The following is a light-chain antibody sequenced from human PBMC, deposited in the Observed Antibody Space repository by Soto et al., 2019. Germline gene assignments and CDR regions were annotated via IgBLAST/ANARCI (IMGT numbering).Light chain of an antibody. V-gene: IGLV3-1*01. CDR3: QAWDSSTPGV. CDR2: QDT. J-gene: IGLJ2*01. Sequence: SSELTQPPSVSVSPGQTASITCSGDKLGDKYACWYQQKPGQSPVLVIYQDTKRPSGIPERFSGSNSGNTATLTISGTQAMDEADYYCQAWDSSTPGVFGGGTQLTVL. CDR1: KLGDKY.